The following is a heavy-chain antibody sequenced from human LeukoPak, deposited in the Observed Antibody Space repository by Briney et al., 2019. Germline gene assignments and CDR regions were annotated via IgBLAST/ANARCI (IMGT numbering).Heavy chain of an antibody. D-gene: IGHD3-3*01. J-gene: IGHJ4*02. CDR1: GYTFTSYA. CDR3: ARGLYYDFWSGYPKDVPIRPNYDFDY. CDR2: INTNTGNP. Sequence: ASVKVSCKASGYTFTSYAMNWVRQAPGQGLEWMGWINTNTGNPTYAQGFTGRFVFSLDTSVSTAYLQISSLKAEDTAVYYCARGLYYDFWSGYPKDVPIRPNYDFDYWGQGTLVTVSS. V-gene: IGHV7-4-1*02.